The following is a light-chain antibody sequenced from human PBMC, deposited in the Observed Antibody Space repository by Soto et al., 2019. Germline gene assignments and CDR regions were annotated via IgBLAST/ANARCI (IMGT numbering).Light chain of an antibody. V-gene: IGKV3-15*01. CDR1: QSVSSN. Sequence: EIVMTQSPATLSVSPGERATRSCRASQSVSSNLAWYQQKPGQAPRLLIYGASTRATGIPARFSGSGSGTEFTLTIGRLEPEDFAVYYCQQYGSSRTWTFGQGTKVDIK. CDR2: GAS. CDR3: QQYGSSRTWT. J-gene: IGKJ1*01.